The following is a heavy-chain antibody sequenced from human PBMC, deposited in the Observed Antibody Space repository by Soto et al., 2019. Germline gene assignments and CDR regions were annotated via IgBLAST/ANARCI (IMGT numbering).Heavy chain of an antibody. Sequence: QVQLVQSGAEVKKPGSSVKVSCKISGCTFSSYAINWVRQDPGQGLEWMGGIIPISATTNYAQQFQGRATITADESTFTSCMELRSPISEDTALYYCARDAGYSYGDPPHRGMDVGGQGTTVTVSS. CDR2: IIPISATT. CDR1: GCTFSSYA. J-gene: IGHJ6*02. V-gene: IGHV1-69*01. CDR3: ARDAGYSYGDPPHRGMDV. D-gene: IGHD5-18*01.